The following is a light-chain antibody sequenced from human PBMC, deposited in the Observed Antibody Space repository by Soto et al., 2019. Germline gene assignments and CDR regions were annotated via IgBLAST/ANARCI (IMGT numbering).Light chain of an antibody. Sequence: QPVLTQPPSASGSPGQSVTISCTGSSSDVGGYNFVSWYQQHPGKAPKLMIYDVTERPSGVPDRFSGSKSGNTASLTVSGLQADDEADYYCSSYAGTNIPVMFGGGTKVTVL. J-gene: IGLJ3*02. CDR3: SSYAGTNIPVM. CDR2: DVT. V-gene: IGLV2-8*01. CDR1: SSDVGGYNF.